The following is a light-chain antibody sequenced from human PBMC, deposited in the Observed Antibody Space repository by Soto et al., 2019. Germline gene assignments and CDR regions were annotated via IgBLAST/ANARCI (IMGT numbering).Light chain of an antibody. CDR1: QSVSSY. Sequence: EIVLTQSPATLSLSPGERATLSCRASQSVSSYLAWYQQKPGQAPRLLIYDASNRATGIPARFSGSGSGTDFTLTISSLEPEDFAVYYCHQYNYWPPETFGQGTKVEIK. J-gene: IGKJ1*01. CDR3: HQYNYWPPET. V-gene: IGKV3-11*01. CDR2: DAS.